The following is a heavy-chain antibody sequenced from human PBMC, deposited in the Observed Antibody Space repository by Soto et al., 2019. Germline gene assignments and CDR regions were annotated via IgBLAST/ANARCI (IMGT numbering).Heavy chain of an antibody. CDR3: AAVGYDILTVSYYFDY. V-gene: IGHV1-58*02. Sequence: GASVKVSCKASGFTFTSSAMQWVRQARGQRLEWIGWIVVGSGNTNYAQKFQERVTITRDMSTSTAYMELSSLRSEDTAVYYCAAVGYDILTVSYYFDYWGQGTLVTVSS. D-gene: IGHD3-9*01. J-gene: IGHJ4*02. CDR2: IVVGSGNT. CDR1: GFTFTSSA.